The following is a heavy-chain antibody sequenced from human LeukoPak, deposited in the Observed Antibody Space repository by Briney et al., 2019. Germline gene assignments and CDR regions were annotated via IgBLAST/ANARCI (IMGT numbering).Heavy chain of an antibody. D-gene: IGHD6-19*01. CDR2: IDHSGST. CDR1: GGSFSGYN. J-gene: IGHJ5*02. Sequence: SETLSLTCAVYGGSFSGYNWSWIRQPPAKGLEWSGEIDHSGSTNHNPSLKSRVTISVDTSKNQFSLKLSSVTAADTAVYFCATRQSNGWYDWFDPWGQGTLVTVSS. CDR3: ATRQSNGWYDWFDP. V-gene: IGHV4-34*01.